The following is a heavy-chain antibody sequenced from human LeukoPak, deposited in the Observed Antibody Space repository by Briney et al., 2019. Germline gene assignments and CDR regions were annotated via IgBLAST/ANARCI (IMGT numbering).Heavy chain of an antibody. J-gene: IGHJ4*02. CDR2: IYWDDDK. CDR1: GFSLSTSGVG. D-gene: IGHD3-9*01. CDR3: AHSRIRYFDWLLYPYYFDY. V-gene: IGHV2-5*02. Sequence: SGPTPVKPTQTLTLTCTFSGFSLSTSGVGVGWIRQPPGKALEWLALIYWDDDKRYSPSLKSRLTITKDTSKNQVVLTMTNMDPVDTATYYCAHSRIRYFDWLLYPYYFDYWGQGTLVTVSS.